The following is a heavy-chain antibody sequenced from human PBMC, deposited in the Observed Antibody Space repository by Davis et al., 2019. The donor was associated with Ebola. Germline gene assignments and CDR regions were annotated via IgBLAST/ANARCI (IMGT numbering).Heavy chain of an antibody. CDR1: GFTFSGYW. J-gene: IGHJ4*02. D-gene: IGHD3-9*01. CDR3: VRAQETYHLLTGFYDKLYFDF. CDR2: MNEDGSEI. V-gene: IGHV3-7*01. Sequence: GESLKISCAASGFTFSGYWMTWVRQAPGKRLEVVANMNEDGSEIYYVDSVKGRFTISSDNSKNTLYLQMDSLRVEDTAVYFCVRAQETYHLLTGFYDKLYFDFWGQGVLVTVSS.